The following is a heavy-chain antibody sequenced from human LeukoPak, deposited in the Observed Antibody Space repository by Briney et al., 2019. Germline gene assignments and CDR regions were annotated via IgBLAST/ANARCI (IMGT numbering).Heavy chain of an antibody. J-gene: IGHJ4*02. CDR1: GVTVASSY. D-gene: IGHD4-11*01. V-gene: IGHV3-66*01. Sequence: GGSLRLSCEVSGVTVASSYMSWVRQAPGKGLEWVSVIYSGGDTYYADSVKGRCTVSRDISKNTLYLQMNSLRAEDTAVYYCARGNTGYNSNWGRDFDCWGQGTLVTVSS. CDR3: ARGNTGYNSNWGRDFDC. CDR2: IYSGGDT.